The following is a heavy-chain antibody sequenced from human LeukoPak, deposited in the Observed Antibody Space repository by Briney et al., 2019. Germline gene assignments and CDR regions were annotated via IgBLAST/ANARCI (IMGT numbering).Heavy chain of an antibody. CDR1: GGSFSGYY. CDR2: INHSGST. Sequence: SETLSLTCAVYGGSFSGYYWSWIRQPPGKGLEWIGEINHSGSTNYNPSLKSRVTISVDTSKNQFSLKLSSVTAADTAVYYCARLGILTGYYKGGYSDYWGQGTLVTVPS. J-gene: IGHJ4*02. V-gene: IGHV4-34*01. D-gene: IGHD3-9*01. CDR3: ARLGILTGYYKGGYSDY.